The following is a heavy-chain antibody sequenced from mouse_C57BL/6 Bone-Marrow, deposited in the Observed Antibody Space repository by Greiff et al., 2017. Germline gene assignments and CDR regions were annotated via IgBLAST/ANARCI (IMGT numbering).Heavy chain of an antibody. Sequence: EVMLVESGGGLVKPGGSLKLSCAASGFTFSRYTMSWVRQTPEKRLEWVATISGGGGNTYYPDSVKGRFTISRDKAKNTLYLQMSGLRSEDTALYYCARTYYAMDYWGQGTSVTVSS. V-gene: IGHV5-9*01. J-gene: IGHJ4*01. CDR1: GFTFSRYT. CDR2: ISGGGGNT. CDR3: ARTYYAMDY.